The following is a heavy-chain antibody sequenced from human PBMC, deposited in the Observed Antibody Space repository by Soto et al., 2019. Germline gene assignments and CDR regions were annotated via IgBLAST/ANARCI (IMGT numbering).Heavy chain of an antibody. Sequence: PGESLKISWTRSRNSFTNYSFAWLRQIHRKGLEWMGIIYPGDSDTRYSPSFQGQVTISADKSISPAYLQWSSLKASDTAMYYCARLGGCIAARPSGMDVWGQGTRVTVSS. CDR1: RNSFTNYS. V-gene: IGHV5-51*01. D-gene: IGHD6-6*01. J-gene: IGHJ6*02. CDR3: ARLGGCIAARPSGMDV. CDR2: IYPGDSDT.